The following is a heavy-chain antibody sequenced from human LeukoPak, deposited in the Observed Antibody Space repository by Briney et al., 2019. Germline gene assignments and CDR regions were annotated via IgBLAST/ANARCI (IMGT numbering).Heavy chain of an antibody. CDR3: ARGLGATVTTVDAFDI. Sequence: ASVKVSCKASGYTFTSYDINWVRQATGQGLEWMGWMNPNSGNTGYAQKFQGRVTMTRNTSISTAYMELSSLRSEDTAVYYCARGLGATVTTVDAFDIWGQGTRVTVSS. V-gene: IGHV1-8*01. CDR1: GYTFTSYD. J-gene: IGHJ3*02. D-gene: IGHD4-17*01. CDR2: MNPNSGNT.